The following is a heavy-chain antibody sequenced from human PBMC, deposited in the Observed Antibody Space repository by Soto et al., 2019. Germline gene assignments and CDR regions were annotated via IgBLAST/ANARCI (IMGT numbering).Heavy chain of an antibody. CDR3: ARTYGDYEGGKNWFDP. J-gene: IGHJ5*02. CDR2: INPNSGGT. Sequence: PSVKVSCKASGYTFTGYYMHWVRQAPGQGLEWMGWINPNSGGTNYAQKFQGWVTMTRDTSISTAYMELSRLRSDDTAVYYCARTYGDYEGGKNWFDPWGQGTLVTVSS. D-gene: IGHD4-17*01. V-gene: IGHV1-2*04. CDR1: GYTFTGYY.